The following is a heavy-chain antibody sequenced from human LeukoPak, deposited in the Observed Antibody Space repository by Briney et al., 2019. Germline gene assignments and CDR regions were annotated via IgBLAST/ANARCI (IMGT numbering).Heavy chain of an antibody. CDR2: INTNTGNT. CDR3: AGESRAMMGLLDI. J-gene: IGHJ3*02. Sequence: ASVKVSCKASGYTFTSYAMNWVRQAPGQGLEWMGWINTNTGNTKYAQGFTGRFVFSLDTSVSTAYLQISSLKAEDTAVYYCAGESRAMMGLLDIWGQGTMVTVSS. V-gene: IGHV7-4-1*02. CDR1: GYTFTSYA. D-gene: IGHD3-22*01.